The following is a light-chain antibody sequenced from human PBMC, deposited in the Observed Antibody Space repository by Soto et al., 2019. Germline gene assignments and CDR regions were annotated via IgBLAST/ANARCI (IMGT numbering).Light chain of an antibody. V-gene: IGLV2-14*01. Sequence: QSALTQPASVSGSPGQSITISCTGTSSDVGGYNYVSWYQQHPGKAPKLMIYEVSNRPSGVSNRFSGSKSGNTASLTISGLQAEDEADYYCNSYTSSGTLVFGTGTKVTVL. J-gene: IGLJ1*01. CDR2: EVS. CDR1: SSDVGGYNY. CDR3: NSYTSSGTLV.